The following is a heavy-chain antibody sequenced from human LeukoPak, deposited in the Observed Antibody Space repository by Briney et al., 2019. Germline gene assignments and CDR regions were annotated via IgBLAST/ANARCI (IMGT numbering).Heavy chain of an antibody. J-gene: IGHJ5*02. CDR2: INPNSGGT. CDR1: GYTFTGYY. CDR3: AREGGWNVVVPAAIRGTNWFDP. Sequence: ASVKVSCKASGYTFTGYYMHWVRQAPGQGLEWMGWINPNSGGTNYAQKFQGRVTMTRDTSISTAYMELSRLRSDDTAVYYCAREGGWNVVVPAAIRGTNWFDPWGQGTLVTVSS. D-gene: IGHD2-2*02. V-gene: IGHV1-2*02.